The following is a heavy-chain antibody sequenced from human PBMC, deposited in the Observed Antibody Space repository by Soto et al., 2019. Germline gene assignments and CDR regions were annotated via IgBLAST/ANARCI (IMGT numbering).Heavy chain of an antibody. CDR3: ARLVGNSWLDH. CDR1: GDSVSSNDAV. V-gene: IGHV6-1*01. CDR2: TYYRSIWQT. D-gene: IGHD6-6*01. J-gene: IGHJ5*02. Sequence: QVQLQQSGPGLVKPSQTLSLTCAISGDSVSSNDAVWNWIRQSPSRGLEWLGRTYYRSIWQTEYAASGKGRMTINPDASKNQFSLQLNSVTPEDTAMYYCARLVGNSWLDHWGQGTLVTVSA.